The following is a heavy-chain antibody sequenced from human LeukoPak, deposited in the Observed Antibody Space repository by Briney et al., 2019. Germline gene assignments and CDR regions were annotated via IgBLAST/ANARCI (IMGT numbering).Heavy chain of an antibody. Sequence: PGGSLRLSCAASGFTFSNAWMSWVRQAPGKGLEWVGRIKSKTDGGTTDYAAPVKGRFTISRDDSKNTLYLQMNSLKTEDIAVYYGTTESRSHSGSYFYWGQGTLVTVSS. V-gene: IGHV3-15*01. D-gene: IGHD1-26*01. CDR3: TTESRSHSGSYFY. CDR2: IKSKTDGGTT. CDR1: GFTFSNAW. J-gene: IGHJ4*02.